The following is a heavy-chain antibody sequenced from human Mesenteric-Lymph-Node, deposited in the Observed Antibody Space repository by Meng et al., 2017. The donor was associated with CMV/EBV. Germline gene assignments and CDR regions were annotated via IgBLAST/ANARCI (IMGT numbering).Heavy chain of an antibody. CDR2: IYPGDSDI. J-gene: IGHJ4*02. V-gene: IGHV5-51*01. D-gene: IGHD5-24*01. CDR1: GYSFTTHW. CDR3: VRTRDGYNYDFDH. Sequence: KGSGYSFTTHWIGWVRQMPGKGLEWMGMIYPGDSDITSSPSFQGQVTISADESISTAYLQWSSLKASDTAIYYCVRTRDGYNYDFDHWGQGTLVTVSS.